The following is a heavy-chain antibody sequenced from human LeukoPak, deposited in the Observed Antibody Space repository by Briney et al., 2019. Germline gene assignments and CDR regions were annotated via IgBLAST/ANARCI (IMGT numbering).Heavy chain of an antibody. CDR1: GGTFSSYA. J-gene: IGHJ5*02. Sequence: ASVKVSCKASGGTFSSYAISWVRQAPGQGLEWMGGIIPIFGTANYAQKFQGRVTITADESTSTAYMELSSLRSEDTAVYYCARDRAAAGINWFDPWGQGTLVTVSS. V-gene: IGHV1-69*13. CDR2: IIPIFGTA. D-gene: IGHD6-13*01. CDR3: ARDRAAAGINWFDP.